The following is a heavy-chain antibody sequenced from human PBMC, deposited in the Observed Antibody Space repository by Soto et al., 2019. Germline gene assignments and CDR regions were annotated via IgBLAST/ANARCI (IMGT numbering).Heavy chain of an antibody. CDR3: TRDCSGGSCYYYAKGDAFDI. D-gene: IGHD2-15*01. J-gene: IGHJ3*02. CDR1: GFTFGDYA. Sequence: GGSLRLSCAASGFTFGDYAMSWFRQAPGKGLEWVGFIRSKAYGGTTEYAASVKGRFTISRDDSKSIAYLQMNSLKTEDTAVYYCTRDCSGGSCYYYAKGDAFDIWGQGTMVTVSS. CDR2: IRSKAYGGTT. V-gene: IGHV3-49*03.